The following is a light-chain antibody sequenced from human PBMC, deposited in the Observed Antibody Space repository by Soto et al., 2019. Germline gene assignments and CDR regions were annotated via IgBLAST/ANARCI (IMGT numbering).Light chain of an antibody. CDR3: QHYYGTSPIS. CDR2: STS. V-gene: IGKV3D-15*01. Sequence: IVLTQSPATLSVSPGERATLSCRASQSVSSNLAWHQQRPGQAPRPLIYSTSTRATGIPASFSGSGSGTDFTLTISSLEPEDFAVYYCQHYYGTSPISFGQGTRLEIK. CDR1: QSVSSN. J-gene: IGKJ5*01.